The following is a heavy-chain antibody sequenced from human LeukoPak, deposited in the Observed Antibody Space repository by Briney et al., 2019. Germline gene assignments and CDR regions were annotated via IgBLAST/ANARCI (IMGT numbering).Heavy chain of an antibody. CDR3: ARVIAYYYDSSGGLDY. CDR1: GGSISSGGYY. D-gene: IGHD3-22*01. CDR2: IYHSGST. J-gene: IGHJ4*02. V-gene: IGHV4-30-2*01. Sequence: SETLSLTCTVSGGSISSGGYYWSWIRQPPGKGLEWIGYIYHSGSTYYNPSLKSRVTISVDRSKNQFSLKLSSVTAADTAVYYCARVIAYYYDSSGGLDYWGQGTLVTVSS.